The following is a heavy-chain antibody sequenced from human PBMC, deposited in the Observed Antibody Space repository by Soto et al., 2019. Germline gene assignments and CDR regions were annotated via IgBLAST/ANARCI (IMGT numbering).Heavy chain of an antibody. CDR3: ARDQYPYFDWRVQESDYYYYYGMDV. D-gene: IGHD3-9*01. J-gene: IGHJ6*02. CDR1: GYAFSTYC. V-gene: IGHV1-18*01. CDR2: ISTYNGDT. Sequence: ASVEVCCKASGYAFSTYCISWVREAPGQGLEWMGSISTYNGDTNYVQNFQGRLTMTADTSTSTAYMELRSLRSDDTAVYYCARDQYPYFDWRVQESDYYYYYGMDVWGQGTTVSVSS.